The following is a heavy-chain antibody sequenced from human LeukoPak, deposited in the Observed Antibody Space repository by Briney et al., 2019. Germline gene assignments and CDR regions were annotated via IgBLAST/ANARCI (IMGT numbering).Heavy chain of an antibody. CDR2: IYYSGSN. CDR3: ARGARAGYNLEPFDY. J-gene: IGHJ4*02. D-gene: IGHD5-24*01. CDR1: GGSLSRYY. Sequence: PSEPLSLTCSVCGGSLSRYYGSWIRQPPGKGLEWIGYIYYSGSNKYNPSLKSRVTISVDTSKNQSSLKLSSVTAADTAVYYCARGARAGYNLEPFDYWGQGTLVTVSS. V-gene: IGHV4-59*08.